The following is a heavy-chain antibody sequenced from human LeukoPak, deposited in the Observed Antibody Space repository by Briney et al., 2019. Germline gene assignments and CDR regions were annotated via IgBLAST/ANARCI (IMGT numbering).Heavy chain of an antibody. CDR2: INIDGSNT. V-gene: IGHV3-74*01. Sequence: GGSLRLSCAASGFTLSSYWMHWVRQAPGKGLVWVSHINIDGSNTRYADSVKGRFTISRDNSKNTLYLQMNSLRAEDTAVYYCAKRYSSVWYYFDYWGQGTLVTVSS. D-gene: IGHD6-19*01. CDR3: AKRYSSVWYYFDY. CDR1: GFTLSSYW. J-gene: IGHJ4*02.